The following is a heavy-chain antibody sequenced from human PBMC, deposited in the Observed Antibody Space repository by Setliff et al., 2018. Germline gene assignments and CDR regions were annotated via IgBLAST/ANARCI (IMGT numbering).Heavy chain of an antibody. J-gene: IGHJ4*02. CDR3: AASHSGYFGY. CDR1: GFPFNIYW. D-gene: IGHD6-19*01. Sequence: GGSLRLSCAASGFPFNIYWMSWVRQAPGKGLEWVANIKQDGSEKYYVDSVGGRFTVSRDNAQNSLFLQMNNLRTEDTAVYYCAASHSGYFGYWGQGTLVTVSS. CDR2: IKQDGSEK. V-gene: IGHV3-7*03.